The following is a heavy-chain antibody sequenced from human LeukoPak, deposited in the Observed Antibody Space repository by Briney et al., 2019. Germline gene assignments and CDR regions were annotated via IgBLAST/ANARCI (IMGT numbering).Heavy chain of an antibody. Sequence: GGSLRLSCAASGFTFSSYGMHWVRQAPGKGLEWVAVIWYDGSNKYYADSVKGRFTISRDNSKNTLYLQMNSLRAEDTAVYYCAKVGQLWGPGYYYYGMDVWGQGTTVTVSS. CDR2: IWYDGSNK. J-gene: IGHJ6*02. V-gene: IGHV3-30*02. CDR1: GFTFSSYG. D-gene: IGHD5-18*01. CDR3: AKVGQLWGPGYYYYGMDV.